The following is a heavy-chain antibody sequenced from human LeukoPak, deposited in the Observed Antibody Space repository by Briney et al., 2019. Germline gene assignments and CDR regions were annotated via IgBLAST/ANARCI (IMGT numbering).Heavy chain of an antibody. D-gene: IGHD1-26*01. CDR3: AKYSGSYPRHFGYFDY. J-gene: IGHJ4*02. CDR1: GFTFSSYA. V-gene: IGHV3-23*01. Sequence: PGGSLRLSCAASGFTFSSYAMSWVRQAPGKGLEWVSAISGSGGSTYYADSVKGRFTISRDNSKNTLYLQMNSLRAEDTAVYYCAKYSGSYPRHFGYFDYWGQGTLVTVSS. CDR2: ISGSGGST.